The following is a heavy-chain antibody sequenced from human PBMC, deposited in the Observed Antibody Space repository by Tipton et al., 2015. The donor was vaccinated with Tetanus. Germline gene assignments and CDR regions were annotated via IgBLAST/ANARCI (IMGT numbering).Heavy chain of an antibody. CDR1: GYRFTDYW. Sequence: MQLVQSGAEVKKPGESLKISCKGSGYRFTDYWIGWVHQMSGEGLEWMGIIHPADSDTRYSPSFQGQVTISVDKSVNTAYLQWGSLKASDTAMYYCARHSPSLVPDNNWGQGTLVTVAS. CDR2: IHPADSDT. V-gene: IGHV5-51*07. D-gene: IGHD1-14*01. J-gene: IGHJ4*02. CDR3: ARHSPSLVPDNN.